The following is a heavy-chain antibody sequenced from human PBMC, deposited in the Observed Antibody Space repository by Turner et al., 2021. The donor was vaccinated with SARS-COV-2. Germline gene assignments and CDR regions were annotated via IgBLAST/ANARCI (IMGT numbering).Heavy chain of an antibody. D-gene: IGHD6-19*01. Sequence: EVQLVESGGGLIQPGGSLRLSCSGSGFTVSSNYMSWVRQAPGKGLEWVSVIYSGGSTYYADSVKGRFTISRDNSKNTLYLQMNSLRAEDTAVYYCARGYSSGWYQSGAFDIWGQGTMVTVSS. J-gene: IGHJ3*02. V-gene: IGHV3-53*01. CDR1: GFTVSSNY. CDR3: ARGYSSGWYQSGAFDI. CDR2: IYSGGST.